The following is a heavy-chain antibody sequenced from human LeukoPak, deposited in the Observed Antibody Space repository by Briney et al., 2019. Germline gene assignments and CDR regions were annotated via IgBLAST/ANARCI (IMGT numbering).Heavy chain of an antibody. V-gene: IGHV3-7*01. CDR1: GFTFSSNW. CDR3: ARANNSSWHN. Sequence: GGSLRLSCATSGFTFSSNWMSWVRHAPGRGLDWAANIEPDGSAEYYAASVKGRFTVSRDNAKNSLYLQMNSLRVEDTAVYYCARANNSSWHNWGQGTLVTVSS. CDR2: IEPDGSAE. J-gene: IGHJ4*02. D-gene: IGHD6-13*01.